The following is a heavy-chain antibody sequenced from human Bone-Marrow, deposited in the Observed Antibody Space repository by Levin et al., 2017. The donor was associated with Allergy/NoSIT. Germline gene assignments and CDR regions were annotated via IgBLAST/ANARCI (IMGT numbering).Heavy chain of an antibody. CDR2: IYPGDSDT. CDR1: GYSFTSYW. Sequence: GGSLRLSCKGSGYSFTSYWIGWVRQMPGKGLEWMGIIYPGDSDTRYSPSFQGQVTISADKSISTAYLQWSSLKASDTAMYYCARQVTCSGGSCYSLPFDYWGQGTLVTVSS. J-gene: IGHJ4*02. CDR3: ARQVTCSGGSCYSLPFDY. D-gene: IGHD2-15*01. V-gene: IGHV5-51*01.